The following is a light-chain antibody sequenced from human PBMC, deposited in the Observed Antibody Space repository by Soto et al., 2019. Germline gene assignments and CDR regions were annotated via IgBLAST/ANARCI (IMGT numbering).Light chain of an antibody. CDR1: QSFNSIY. J-gene: IGKJ1*01. V-gene: IGKV3-20*01. Sequence: EIVLTQSPGTLSLSPGERATLSCRASQSFNSIYLAWYQQKPGQAPRLLIYGASSRATGIPDRFSGSGPGTDFTLTISRLEPEDFAVYYCHQYDSWTFGQGTKV. CDR3: HQYDSWT. CDR2: GAS.